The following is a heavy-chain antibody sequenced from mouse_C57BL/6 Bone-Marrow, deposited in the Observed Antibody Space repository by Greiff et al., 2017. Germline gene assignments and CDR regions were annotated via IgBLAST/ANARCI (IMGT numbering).Heavy chain of an antibody. CDR2: INPSSGYT. CDR3: ARGVDY. CDR1: GYTFTSYW. Sequence: QVQLQQSGAELAKPGASVKLSCKASGYTFTSYWMHWVKQRPGQGLEWIGYINPSSGYTKYNQKFKVKATLTADKSSSTAYMQLSSLTDDDSAVYYCARGVDYWGQGTTLTVSS. J-gene: IGHJ2*01. V-gene: IGHV1-7*01.